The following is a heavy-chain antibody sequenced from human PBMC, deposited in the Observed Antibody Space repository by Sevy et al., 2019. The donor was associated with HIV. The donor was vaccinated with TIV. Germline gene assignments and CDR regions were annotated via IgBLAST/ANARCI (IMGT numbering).Heavy chain of an antibody. Sequence: SETLSLTCAVYGGSFSGYYWSWIRQPPGKGLEWIGEINHSGSTSYNPSLKSRVTISVDTSKNQFSLKLSSVTAADTAVYYCARGARITMVRGVISFDYWGQGTLVTVSS. D-gene: IGHD3-10*01. CDR1: GGSFSGYY. CDR3: ARGARITMVRGVISFDY. J-gene: IGHJ4*02. CDR2: INHSGST. V-gene: IGHV4-34*01.